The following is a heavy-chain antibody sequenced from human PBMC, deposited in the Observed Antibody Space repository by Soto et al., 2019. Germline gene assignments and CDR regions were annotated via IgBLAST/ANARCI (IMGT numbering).Heavy chain of an antibody. V-gene: IGHV3-49*03. Sequence: GGSLRLSCTASGFTFGDYAMSWFRQAPGKGLEWVGFIRSKAYGGTTEYAASVKGRFTISRDDSKSIAYLQMNSLKTEDTAVYYCTRENVLRFLEWLSPFDYWGQGTLVTVSS. CDR2: IRSKAYGGTT. D-gene: IGHD3-3*01. CDR3: TRENVLRFLEWLSPFDY. CDR1: GFTFGDYA. J-gene: IGHJ4*02.